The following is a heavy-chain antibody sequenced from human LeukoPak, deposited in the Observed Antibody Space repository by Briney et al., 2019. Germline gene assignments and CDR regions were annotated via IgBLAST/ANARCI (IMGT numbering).Heavy chain of an antibody. CDR2: ISGSGGST. J-gene: IGHJ5*02. V-gene: IGHV3-23*01. D-gene: IGHD3-10*01. CDR3: AKDLKDRYYYGSGSYL. Sequence: PGGSLRLSCAASGFTFSSYAMSWVRQAPGKGLEWVSAISGSGGSTYYADSVKGRFTISRDNSKNTLYLQMNSLRAEDTAVYYCAKDLKDRYYYGSGSYLWGQGTLVTVSS. CDR1: GFTFSSYA.